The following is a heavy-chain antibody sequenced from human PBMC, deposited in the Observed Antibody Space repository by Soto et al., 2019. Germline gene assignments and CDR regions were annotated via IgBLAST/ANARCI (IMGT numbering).Heavy chain of an antibody. CDR1: GYTFSSYR. D-gene: IGHD7-27*01. CDR3: GLEPTGTGGFDY. V-gene: IGHV1-18*04. J-gene: IGHJ4*02. Sequence: QVQLVQSGSEVKKPGASVKASCKSSGYTFSSYRITWVRQAPGQGLEWMGWVSPYNGDTNYAQQFQGRLTMTTDTSTNTAYMELRGLRSDDTAVYYCGLEPTGTGGFDYWGQGTLVTVS. CDR2: VSPYNGDT.